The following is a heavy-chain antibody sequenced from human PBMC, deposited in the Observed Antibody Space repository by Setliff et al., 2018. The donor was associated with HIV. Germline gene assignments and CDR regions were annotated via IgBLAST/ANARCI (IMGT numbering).Heavy chain of an antibody. CDR3: ATRPVAGNVWKAHYYGMDV. Sequence: RASVKVSCKAFGGTFSSYAFSWVREAPGQGLEWMGGIIPFFHSQNYAQRFQGRLTITADEFPTTAYMELGSLTPEDTAIYFCATRPVAGNVWKAHYYGMDVWGQGTTVTVS. CDR1: GGTFSSYA. CDR2: IIPFFHSQ. D-gene: IGHD6-19*01. V-gene: IGHV1-69*13. J-gene: IGHJ6*02.